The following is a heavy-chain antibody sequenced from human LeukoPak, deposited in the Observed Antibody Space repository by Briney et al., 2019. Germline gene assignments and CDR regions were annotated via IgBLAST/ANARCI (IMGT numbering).Heavy chain of an antibody. CDR1: GFTFSSYG. J-gene: IGHJ6*02. Sequence: GGSLRLSCAASGFTFSSYGMHWVRQAPGKGLEWVAVIWYDGSNKYYADSVKGRFIISRDNSKNTLYLQMNSLRAEDTAVYYCARYCIGGSCYPDYYYYYAMDVWGQGTTVTVSS. CDR2: IWYDGSNK. CDR3: ARYCIGGSCYPDYYYYYAMDV. D-gene: IGHD2-15*01. V-gene: IGHV3-33*01.